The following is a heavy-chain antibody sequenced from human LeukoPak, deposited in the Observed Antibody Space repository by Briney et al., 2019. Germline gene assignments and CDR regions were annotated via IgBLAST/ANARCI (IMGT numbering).Heavy chain of an antibody. CDR3: ARGGGLDV. Sequence: HPGGSLRLSCAASGFTFSSYWMNWARQAPGKGLEWVASINHNGNVYYYVDSVKGRFTISRDNAKNSLYLQMSNLRAEDTAVYFCARGGGLDVWGQGATVTVSS. CDR1: GFTFSSYW. D-gene: IGHD3-16*01. V-gene: IGHV3-7*03. J-gene: IGHJ6*02. CDR2: INHNGNVY.